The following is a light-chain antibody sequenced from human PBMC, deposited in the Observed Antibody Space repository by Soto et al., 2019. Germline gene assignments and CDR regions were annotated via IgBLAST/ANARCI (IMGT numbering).Light chain of an antibody. CDR2: GTS. V-gene: IGKV3-15*01. J-gene: IGKJ1*01. CDR3: QQYNNWPQT. Sequence: EIVMKQSPATLSVSPGERATLSCRASQSVNSNLAWYQQKAGQAPRLLIYGTSTRATGIPARFSGSGSGTEFTLTISSLQSEDFAVYYCQQYNNWPQTFGQGTKVDIK. CDR1: QSVNSN.